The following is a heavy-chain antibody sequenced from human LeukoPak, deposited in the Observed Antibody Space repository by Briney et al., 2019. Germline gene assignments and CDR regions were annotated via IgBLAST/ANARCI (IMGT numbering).Heavy chain of an antibody. V-gene: IGHV3-30*03. Sequence: PGGSLRLSCAASGFTFSSYGMHWVRQAPGKGLEWVAVISYDGSNKYYADSVKGRFTISRDNSKNTLYLQMNSLRAEDTAVYYCARVKYYDSSGYYYLRPYYFDYWGQGTLVTVSS. CDR1: GFTFSSYG. CDR3: ARVKYYDSSGYYYLRPYYFDY. J-gene: IGHJ4*02. D-gene: IGHD3-22*01. CDR2: ISYDGSNK.